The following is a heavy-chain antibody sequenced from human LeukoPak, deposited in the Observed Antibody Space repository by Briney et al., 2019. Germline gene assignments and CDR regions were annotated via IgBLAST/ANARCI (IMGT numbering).Heavy chain of an antibody. V-gene: IGHV1-18*01. CDR3: ARGLVYYGSGSYGY. J-gene: IGHJ4*02. Sequence: ASVKVSCKASGYTFTSYGISWVRQAPGQGLEWMGWISAYNGNTNYAQKLQGRVTMTTDTSTSTAYMELRSLRSDDTAMYYCARGLVYYGSGSYGYWGQGTLVTVSS. D-gene: IGHD3-10*01. CDR2: ISAYNGNT. CDR1: GYTFTSYG.